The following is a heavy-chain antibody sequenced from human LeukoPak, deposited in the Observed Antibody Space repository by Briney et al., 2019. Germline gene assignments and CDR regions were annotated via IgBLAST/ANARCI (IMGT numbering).Heavy chain of an antibody. V-gene: IGHV3-30*18. J-gene: IGHJ4*02. Sequence: GGSLRPSCAASGFTFSSYGMHWVRQAPGKGLEWVAVISYDGSNKYYADSVKGRFTISRDNSKNTLYLQMNSLRAEDTAVYYCAKASYYDSSGYLDYWGQGTLVTVSS. CDR3: AKASYYDSSGYLDY. D-gene: IGHD3-22*01. CDR2: ISYDGSNK. CDR1: GFTFSSYG.